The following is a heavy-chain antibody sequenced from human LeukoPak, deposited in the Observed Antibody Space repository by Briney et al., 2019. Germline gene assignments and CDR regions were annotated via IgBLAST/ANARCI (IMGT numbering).Heavy chain of an antibody. V-gene: IGHV3-48*04. Sequence: QPGGSLRLSCAASGFTFSSYWVNWVRQAPGKGLEWVSYISSSGSTIYYADSVKGRFTISRDNAKNSLYLQMNSLRAEDTAVYYCAELGITMIGGVWGKGTTVTISS. CDR1: GFTFSSYW. D-gene: IGHD3-10*02. CDR3: AELGITMIGGV. J-gene: IGHJ6*04. CDR2: ISSSGSTI.